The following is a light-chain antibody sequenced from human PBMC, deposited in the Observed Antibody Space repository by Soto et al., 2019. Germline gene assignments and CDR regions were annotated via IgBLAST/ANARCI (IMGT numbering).Light chain of an antibody. J-gene: IGKJ4*01. CDR3: QQYDTSPPLT. CDR1: QSVTSNY. Sequence: EIVLPQSPGTLSLSPGDRATLSCRASQSVTSNYLAWYQQKPGQAPRLLLYGASRRAIGIPDRFSGSGSGTDFTLTISRLEPEDFAVYYCQQYDTSPPLTFGGGTKVEIK. CDR2: GAS. V-gene: IGKV3-20*01.